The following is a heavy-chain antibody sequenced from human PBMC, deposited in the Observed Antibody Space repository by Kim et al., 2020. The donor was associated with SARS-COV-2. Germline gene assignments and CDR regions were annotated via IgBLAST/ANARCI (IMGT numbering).Heavy chain of an antibody. D-gene: IGHD3-3*01. Sequence: ASVKVSCKASGYTFTSYYMHWVRQAPGQGLEWMGIINPSGGSTSYAQKFQGRVTMTRDTSTSTVYMELSSLRSEDTAVYYCARGGLGYDFWSGYYIEDPANFDYWGQGTLVTVSS. J-gene: IGHJ4*02. CDR2: INPSGGST. V-gene: IGHV1-46*01. CDR1: GYTFTSYY. CDR3: ARGGLGYDFWSGYYIEDPANFDY.